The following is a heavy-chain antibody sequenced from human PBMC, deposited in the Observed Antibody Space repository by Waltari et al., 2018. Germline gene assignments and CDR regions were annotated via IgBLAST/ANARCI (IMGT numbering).Heavy chain of an antibody. CDR1: GGSFSGYY. J-gene: IGHJ4*02. CDR3: ARATYGSGSYSGFDY. CDR2: INHSGRP. V-gene: IGHV4-34*01. Sequence: QVQLQQWGAGLLKPSETLSLTCAVYGGSFSGYYWSWIRQPPGKGLEWIGEINHSGRPNYNPSLRSRVTIAVDTSKNQFSLKLSSVTAADTAVYYCARATYGSGSYSGFDYWGQGTLVTVSS. D-gene: IGHD3-10*01.